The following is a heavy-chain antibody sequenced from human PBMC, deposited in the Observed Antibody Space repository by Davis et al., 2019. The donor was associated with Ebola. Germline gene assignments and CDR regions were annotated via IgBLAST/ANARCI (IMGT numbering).Heavy chain of an antibody. J-gene: IGHJ4*02. CDR2: MNPNSGNT. D-gene: IGHD1-26*01. V-gene: IGHV1-8*01. CDR1: GYTFTSYD. Sequence: AASVKVSCKASGYTFTSYDINWVRQATGQGLEWMGWMNPNSGNTGYAQKFQGRITMTRNISISTAYMELSSLRSGDTAVYYCARRVGARSGFDSWGQGSLVTVSS. CDR3: ARRVGARSGFDS.